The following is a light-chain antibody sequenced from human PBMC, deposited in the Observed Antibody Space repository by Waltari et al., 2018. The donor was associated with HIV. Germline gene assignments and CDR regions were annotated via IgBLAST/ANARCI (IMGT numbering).Light chain of an antibody. CDR2: SNN. CDR1: RSNIGSTT. V-gene: IGLV1-44*01. J-gene: IGLJ3*02. CDR3: TTWDDRLNALV. Sequence: QSVLTQPPSASGTPGQTVTISCSGSRSNIGSTTVNWYQHLPGTAPKLLLYSNNVRPSGVPDRFSGFKSGTSASLAISGLQSQDEADYYCTTWDDRLNALVFGGGTEVTVL.